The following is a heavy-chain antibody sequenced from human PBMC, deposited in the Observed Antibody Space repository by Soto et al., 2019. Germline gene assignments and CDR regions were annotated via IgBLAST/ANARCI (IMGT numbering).Heavy chain of an antibody. D-gene: IGHD3-16*01. J-gene: IGHJ1*01. V-gene: IGHV3-72*01. CDR1: GLTFSDHY. CDR3: ALGGGFQH. CDR2: SRNKANSYTT. Sequence: EVQLVESGGGLVQPGGSLRLSCAASGLTFSDHYSDWVRRAPGKGLEWVGRSRNKANSYTTEYAASVKGRFTLSRDDSTNSVYLQMNSLKTGDTAVYYCALGGGFQHWGQGTLVTVSS.